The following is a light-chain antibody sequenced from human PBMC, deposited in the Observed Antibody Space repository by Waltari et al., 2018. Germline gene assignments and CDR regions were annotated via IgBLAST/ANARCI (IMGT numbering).Light chain of an antibody. J-gene: IGLJ2*01. CDR1: SSDVGGSDY. Sequence: QSALPQPPSASGSPGQSVTLSCPGTSSDVGGSDYVTWYQQHPGKAPKVMIYEVSKRPSGVPDRFSGSKSGNTASLTVSGLQAEDEADYYCSSYAGNYNVLFGGGTKLTVL. V-gene: IGLV2-8*01. CDR3: SSYAGNYNVL. CDR2: EVS.